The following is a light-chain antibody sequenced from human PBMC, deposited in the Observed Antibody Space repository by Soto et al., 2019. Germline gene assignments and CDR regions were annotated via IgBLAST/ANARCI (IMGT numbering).Light chain of an antibody. CDR2: GAS. J-gene: IGKJ1*01. V-gene: IGKV3-20*01. Sequence: EIVLTQSPGTLSLSPGERATLSCRASQSVSSSYLAWYQQKPGQAPRLLIYGASSRATGIPDRFSGSGSGTDFTLTISRLEPEDFAVYYCQQYGIAPWTFGQGTKVAIK. CDR3: QQYGIAPWT. CDR1: QSVSSSY.